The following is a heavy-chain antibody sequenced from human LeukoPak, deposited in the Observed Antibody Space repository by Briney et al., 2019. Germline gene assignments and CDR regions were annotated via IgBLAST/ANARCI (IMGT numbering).Heavy chain of an antibody. Sequence: PSETLSLTCTVSGGSISTSSYYWGWIRQPPGKGLEWIGSIYYSGSTYYNPSLKSRFTISVNTSKNQFSLKLSSVTAADTAVYYCARQNPYYDTVYFDYWGQGTLVTVSS. D-gene: IGHD3-22*01. CDR2: IYYSGST. CDR1: GGSISTSSYY. J-gene: IGHJ4*02. V-gene: IGHV4-39*01. CDR3: ARQNPYYDTVYFDY.